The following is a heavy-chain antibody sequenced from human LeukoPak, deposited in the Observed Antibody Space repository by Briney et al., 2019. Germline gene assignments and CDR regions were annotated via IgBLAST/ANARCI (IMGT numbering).Heavy chain of an antibody. V-gene: IGHV3-23*01. Sequence: PGGSLRLSCAASGFTFSTYAMTWVRQAPGKGLEWVSLISGTGGSTYYADSVKGRFTISRDNSKNTLYLQMNSLKTEDTAVYYCTRYSSGWDDAFDIWGQGTMVTVSS. J-gene: IGHJ3*02. D-gene: IGHD6-19*01. CDR3: TRYSSGWDDAFDI. CDR2: ISGTGGST. CDR1: GFTFSTYA.